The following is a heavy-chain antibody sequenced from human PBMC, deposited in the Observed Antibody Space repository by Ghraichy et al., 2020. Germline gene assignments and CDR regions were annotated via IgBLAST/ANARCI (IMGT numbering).Heavy chain of an antibody. CDR2: IKQDGSEK. V-gene: IGHV3-7*01. J-gene: IGHJ6*02. D-gene: IGHD3-22*01. CDR1: GFTFSSYW. Sequence: GGSLRLSCAASGFTFSSYWMSWVRQAPGKGLEWVANIKQDGSEKYYVDSVKGRFTISRDNAKNSLYLQMNSLRAEDTAVYYCAREGGYYYDSSGYYYYYYGMDVWGQGTTVTVSS. CDR3: AREGGYYYDSSGYYYYYYGMDV.